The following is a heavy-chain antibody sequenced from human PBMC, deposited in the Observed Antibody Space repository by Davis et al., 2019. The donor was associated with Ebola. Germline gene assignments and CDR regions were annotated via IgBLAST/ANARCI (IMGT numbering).Heavy chain of an antibody. CDR1: GFTFSSYG. D-gene: IGHD3-22*01. V-gene: IGHV3-30*02. Sequence: GGSLRLSCAASGFTFSSYGMHWVRQAPGKGLEWVAVIWYDGSNKYYADSVKGRFTISRDNSKNTLYLQMNSLRAEDTAVYYCAKDTAMIVVADAFDIWGQGTMVTVSS. CDR2: IWYDGSNK. CDR3: AKDTAMIVVADAFDI. J-gene: IGHJ3*02.